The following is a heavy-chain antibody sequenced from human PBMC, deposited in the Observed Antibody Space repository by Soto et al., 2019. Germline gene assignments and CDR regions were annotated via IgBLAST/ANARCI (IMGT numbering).Heavy chain of an antibody. J-gene: IGHJ4*02. CDR1: GFTFSSYG. CDR2: ISYDGSNK. V-gene: IGHV3-30*18. CDR3: AKDPAYDYVWGSYRHPPDY. Sequence: QVQLVESGGGVVQPGRSLRLSCAASGFTFSSYGMHWVRQAPGKGLEWVAVISYDGSNKYYADSVKGRFTISRDNSKNTLSLQMNSRRAEDTAVYYCAKDPAYDYVWGSYRHPPDYWGQGTLVTVSS. D-gene: IGHD3-16*02.